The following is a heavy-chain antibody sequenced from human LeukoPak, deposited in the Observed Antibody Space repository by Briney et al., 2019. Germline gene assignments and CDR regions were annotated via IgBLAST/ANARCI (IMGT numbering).Heavy chain of an antibody. J-gene: IGHJ3*02. D-gene: IGHD3-22*01. CDR3: ARHSYDSSGYLTHDAFDI. Sequence: SETLSLTCTVSGGSISSSSYYWGWIRQPPGKGLEWIGSIYYSGSTYYNPSLKSRVTISVDTSKNQFSLKLSSVTAADTAVYYCARHSYDSSGYLTHDAFDIWGQGTMVTVSS. CDR2: IYYSGST. CDR1: GGSISSSSYY. V-gene: IGHV4-39*01.